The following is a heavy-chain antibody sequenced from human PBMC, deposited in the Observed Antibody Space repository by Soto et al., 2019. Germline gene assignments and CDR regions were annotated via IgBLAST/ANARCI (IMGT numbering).Heavy chain of an antibody. D-gene: IGHD2-21*02. CDR3: ARVERGTATTVVDAFDI. CDR2: MSHSGGT. CDR1: GGFVTSGSYY. J-gene: IGHJ3*02. V-gene: IGHV4-34*01. Sequence: QVQLQQWGAGLLKPSETLSLTCAVYGGFVTSGSYYWSWIRQPPGKGLEWIGEMSHSGGTHLHPSLKSRVTIAVDTSKNQFTVKMSSVTAADTALYYCARVERGTATTVVDAFDIWGPGTMVTVSS.